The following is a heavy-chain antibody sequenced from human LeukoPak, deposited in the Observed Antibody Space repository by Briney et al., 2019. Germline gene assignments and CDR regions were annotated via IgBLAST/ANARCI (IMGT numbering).Heavy chain of an antibody. V-gene: IGHV3-48*02. CDR2: ISSRSLTT. Sequence: PGGSLRLSCAASGFTVSSNYMNWVRQAPGQGLEWVSYISSRSLTTYYADSVRGRFTISRDNAKNSLYLQMNSLRDEDTAVYYCAREKQQVSPHNWFDPWGQGTLVTVSS. D-gene: IGHD6-13*01. CDR1: GFTVSSNY. J-gene: IGHJ5*02. CDR3: AREKQQVSPHNWFDP.